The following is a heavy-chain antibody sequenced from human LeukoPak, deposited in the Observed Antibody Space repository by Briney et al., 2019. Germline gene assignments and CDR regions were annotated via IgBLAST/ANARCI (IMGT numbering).Heavy chain of an antibody. Sequence: SETLSLTCTVSGGSISSYYWSWIRQPPGKGLEWIGYIYYSGSTNYNPSLKSRVTISVDTSKNQFSLKLSSVTAADTAVYYCARGVRELVFDYWGQGTLVTVSS. CDR2: IYYSGST. V-gene: IGHV4-59*01. D-gene: IGHD1-26*01. CDR1: GGSISSYY. CDR3: ARGVRELVFDY. J-gene: IGHJ4*02.